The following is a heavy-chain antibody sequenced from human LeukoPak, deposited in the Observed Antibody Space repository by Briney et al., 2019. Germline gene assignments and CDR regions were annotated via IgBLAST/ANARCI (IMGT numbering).Heavy chain of an antibody. CDR2: IYYSGST. Sequence: SETLSLTCTVSSGSISSGDYYWSWIRQPPGKGLEWIGYIYYSGSTYYNPSLKSRVTISVDTSKNQFSLKLSSVTAADTAVYYCARVAGYSGYASFDPWGQGTLATVSS. CDR1: SGSISSGDYY. CDR3: ARVAGYSGYASFDP. J-gene: IGHJ5*02. D-gene: IGHD5-12*01. V-gene: IGHV4-30-4*01.